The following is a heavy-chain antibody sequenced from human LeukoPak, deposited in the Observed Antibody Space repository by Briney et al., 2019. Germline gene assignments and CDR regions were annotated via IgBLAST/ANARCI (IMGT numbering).Heavy chain of an antibody. CDR1: GFTFDEYA. D-gene: IGHD3-16*02. V-gene: IGHV3-43D*03. CDR3: AKDSEYYVWGSYRYFSYFDY. CDR2: ISWDGGST. J-gene: IGHJ4*02. Sequence: GGSLRLSCAASGFTFDEYAMHWVRHAPGKGLEWVSLISWDGGSTYYADTVKGRFTISRDTSKNSLYMQMNSLRAEDTALYYCAKDSEYYVWGSYRYFSYFDYWGQGTLVTVSS.